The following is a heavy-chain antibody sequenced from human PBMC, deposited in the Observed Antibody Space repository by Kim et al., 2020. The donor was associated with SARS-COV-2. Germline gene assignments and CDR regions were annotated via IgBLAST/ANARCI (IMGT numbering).Heavy chain of an antibody. V-gene: IGHV4-4*07. D-gene: IGHD6-13*01. CDR1: GGSISSHY. CDR3: SRGGNSSWYPFDY. Sequence: SETLSLTCTVSGGSISSHYWSWIRQPAGKGLEWIGRMYNSGTTNYNPSLKSRVTMSVDTSKNQFSLKVRSVTAADTAVYYCSRGGNSSWYPFDYWGQGT. CDR2: MYNSGTT. J-gene: IGHJ4*02.